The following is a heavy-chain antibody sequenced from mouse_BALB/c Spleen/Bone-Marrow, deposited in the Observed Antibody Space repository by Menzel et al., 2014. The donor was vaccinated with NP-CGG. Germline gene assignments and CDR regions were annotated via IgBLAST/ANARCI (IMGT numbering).Heavy chain of an antibody. D-gene: IGHD1-2*01. CDR3: ASATTATFYAMDY. CDR1: GFNIRDTY. Sequence: EVMLVESGAELVKPGASVKLPCTVSGFNIRDTYMHWVKQRPEQGLEWNGRIDPANGNTKYDPKFQGKATITADTSSNTAYLQLSSLTSEDTAVYYCASATTATFYAMDYWGQGTSVTVSS. CDR2: IDPANGNT. V-gene: IGHV14-3*02. J-gene: IGHJ4*01.